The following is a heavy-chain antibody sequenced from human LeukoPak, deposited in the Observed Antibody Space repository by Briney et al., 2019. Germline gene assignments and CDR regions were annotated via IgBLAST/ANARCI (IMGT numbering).Heavy chain of an antibody. V-gene: IGHV4-59*01. CDR2: IYYSGST. J-gene: IGHJ6*03. CDR3: ARGGPPGYYYDYYMDV. CDR1: GFSFSSYA. Sequence: GSLRLSCATSGFSFSSYAMSWVRQAPGKGLEWIGYIYYSGSTNFNPSLKSRVTISVDTSKNQFSLKVSSVTAADTAVYFCARGGPPGYYYDYYMDVWGKGTTVTISS.